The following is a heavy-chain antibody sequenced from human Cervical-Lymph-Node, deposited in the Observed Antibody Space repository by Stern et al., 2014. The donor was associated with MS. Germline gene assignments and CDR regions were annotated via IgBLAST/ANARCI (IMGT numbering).Heavy chain of an antibody. V-gene: IGHV3-30*18. CDR1: GFTFRSYG. D-gene: IGHD4-17*01. Sequence: VQLVESGGGVVQPGRSLRLSCAASGFTFRSYGMHWVRQAPGKGLEWVAVISYDGSNKYYADSVKGRFTISRDNSKNTLYLQMNSLRAEDTAVYYCAKDPEGDYPYYWGQGTLVTVSS. J-gene: IGHJ4*02. CDR3: AKDPEGDYPYY. CDR2: ISYDGSNK.